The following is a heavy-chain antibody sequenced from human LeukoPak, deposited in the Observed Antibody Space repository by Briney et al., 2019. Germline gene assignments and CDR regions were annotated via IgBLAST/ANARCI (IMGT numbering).Heavy chain of an antibody. CDR1: GFTFNSYT. CDR2: ISGGGSGT. CDR3: AGGENYFDY. V-gene: IGHV3-23*01. J-gene: IGHJ4*02. D-gene: IGHD7-27*01. Sequence: GGSLRLSCAASGFTFNSYTMSWVRQAPGKGLEWVSTISGGGSGTYYADSVKGRFTISRDNSKNTLYLQMNSLRAEDTAVYYCAGGENYFDYWGQGTLVTVSS.